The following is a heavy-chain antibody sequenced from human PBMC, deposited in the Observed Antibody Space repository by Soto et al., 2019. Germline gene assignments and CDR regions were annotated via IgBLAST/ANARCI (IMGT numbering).Heavy chain of an antibody. Sequence: PSETLSLPCTVSGGSISRGGYYWSWIRQHPGKGLEWIGYIYYSGSTYYNPSLKSRVTISVDTSKNQFSLKLSSVTAADTAVYYCARAELDFWSGYNIWGPSIYYFDYWGQGTLVTVSS. D-gene: IGHD3-3*01. V-gene: IGHV4-31*03. CDR3: ARAELDFWSGYNIWGPSIYYFDY. J-gene: IGHJ4*02. CDR1: GGSISRGGYY. CDR2: IYYSGST.